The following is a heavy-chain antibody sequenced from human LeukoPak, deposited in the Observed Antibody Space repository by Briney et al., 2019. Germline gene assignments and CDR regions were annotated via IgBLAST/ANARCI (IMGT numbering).Heavy chain of an antibody. CDR3: AKDPNYDSSGYYYY. D-gene: IGHD3-22*01. V-gene: IGHV3-9*01. CDR2: ISWNSGSI. Sequence: PGRSLRLSCAASGFTFDDYAMHWVRQAPGKGLEWVSGISWNSGSIGYADSVKGRFTISRDNAKNSLYLQMNSLRAEDTALYYCAKDPNYDSSGYYYYWGQGTLVTVSS. J-gene: IGHJ4*02. CDR1: GFTFDDYA.